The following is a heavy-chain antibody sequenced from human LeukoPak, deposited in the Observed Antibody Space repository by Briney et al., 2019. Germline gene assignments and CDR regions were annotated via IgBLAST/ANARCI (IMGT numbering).Heavy chain of an antibody. J-gene: IGHJ5*02. Sequence: SETLSLTCTVSGYPISSGYYWGWIRQPPGKGLEWIGSIYHTGNTYYNPSLKSRVTISVDTSKNHFSLRLRSVTAADTAVYYCARKAVAGTDNWFDPWGQGTLVTVSS. CDR2: IYHTGNT. D-gene: IGHD6-19*01. CDR3: ARKAVAGTDNWFDP. CDR1: GYPISSGYY. V-gene: IGHV4-38-2*02.